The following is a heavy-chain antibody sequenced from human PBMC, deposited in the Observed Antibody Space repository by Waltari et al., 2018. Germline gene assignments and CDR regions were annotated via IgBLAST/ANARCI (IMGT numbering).Heavy chain of an antibody. CDR3: ARDPRYCSSTSCAATL. V-gene: IGHV1-69*01. CDR1: GGTFGCDA. CDR2: IIPSFGTA. J-gene: IGHJ4*02. D-gene: IGHD2-2*01. Sequence: QVQLVQSGAAVKKPGSSVKVYCKASGGTFGCDAISSGRPAPGQGLDWMGGIIPSFGTANYAQKFQGRVTITADESTSTAYMELSSLRSEDTAVYYCARDPRYCSSTSCAATLWGQGTLVTVSS.